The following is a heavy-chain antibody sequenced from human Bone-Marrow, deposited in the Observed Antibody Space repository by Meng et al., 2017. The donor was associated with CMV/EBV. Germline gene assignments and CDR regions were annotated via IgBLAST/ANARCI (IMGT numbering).Heavy chain of an antibody. CDR1: GFTFSNYA. CDR2: ISFDGSSK. CDR3: VRGGAAADWGGFFDY. Sequence: GGSLRLSCAASGFTFSNYAMHWVRQAPGKGLEWVAVISFDGSSKYYADSVKGRFTISRDNSKNTVYMRMNNLRAGDMAVYYCVRGGAAADWGGFFDYWGQGTLVPVSS. D-gene: IGHD6-13*01. V-gene: IGHV3-30-3*01. J-gene: IGHJ4*02.